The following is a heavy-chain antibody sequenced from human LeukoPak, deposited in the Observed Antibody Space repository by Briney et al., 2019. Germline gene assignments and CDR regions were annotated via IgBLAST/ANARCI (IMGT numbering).Heavy chain of an antibody. CDR3: GRSPGGFRHWFDP. CDR1: GYSFTSYY. CDR2: INPSDSST. D-gene: IGHD3-10*01. Sequence: GASVKVSCKASGYSFTSYYMHWVRQAPGQGLEWMGIINPSDSSTSYAQKFQGRVTMTRDTSTSTVYMELSSLRSEDTAVYFCGRSPGGFRHWFDPWGQGTLVTVSS. J-gene: IGHJ5*02. V-gene: IGHV1-46*01.